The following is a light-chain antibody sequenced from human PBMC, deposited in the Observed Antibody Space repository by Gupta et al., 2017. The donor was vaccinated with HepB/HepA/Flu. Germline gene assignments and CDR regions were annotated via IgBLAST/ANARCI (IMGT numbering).Light chain of an antibody. V-gene: IGKV1-39*01. CDR3: QQTDSAPRS. CDR1: QSISTY. J-gene: IGKJ2*04. Sequence: DIQMTQSPSSLSASVGDRVTITCRASQSISTYLNWYQHKPGRAPKLLISAASSLQSGVPSRFSGGGSGTDFTLTINRLQPEDFASYYCQQTDSAPRSFGQGTKLEIK. CDR2: AAS.